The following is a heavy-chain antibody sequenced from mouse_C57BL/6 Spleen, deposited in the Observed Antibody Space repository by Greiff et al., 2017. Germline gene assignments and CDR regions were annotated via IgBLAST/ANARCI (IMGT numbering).Heavy chain of an antibody. Sequence: QVQLQQSGPELVKPGASVKISCKASGYAFSSSWMNWVKQRPGNGLELIGRIYPGDGDTKYNGKFKGQATLTADKSYSTAYMRLSSLTSEDSAVYFGARGVDDGYYECAYWGQGTRVTVSA. CDR1: GYAFSSSW. CDR3: ARGVDDGYYECAY. J-gene: IGHJ3*01. V-gene: IGHV1-82*01. CDR2: IYPGDGDT. D-gene: IGHD2-3*01.